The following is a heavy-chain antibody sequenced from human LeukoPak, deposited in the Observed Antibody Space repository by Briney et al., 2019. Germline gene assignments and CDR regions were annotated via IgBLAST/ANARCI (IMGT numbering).Heavy chain of an antibody. CDR3: AREAVVAATDDAFDI. D-gene: IGHD2-15*01. CDR1: GGTFSSYA. Sequence: SVKVSCKASGGTFSSYAISWVRQAPGQGLEWMGGIIPIFGTANYAQKFQGRVTITADESTSTAYMELSSLRAEDTAVYYCAREAVVAATDDAFDIWGQGTMVTVSS. V-gene: IGHV1-69*13. J-gene: IGHJ3*02. CDR2: IIPIFGTA.